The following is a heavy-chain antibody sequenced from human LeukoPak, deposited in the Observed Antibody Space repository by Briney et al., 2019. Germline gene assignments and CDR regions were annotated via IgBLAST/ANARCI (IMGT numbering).Heavy chain of an antibody. CDR1: GDSISSGGTY. CDR3: AMGRDNPGY. Sequence: SQTLSLTCTVSGDSISSGGTYWSWVRQPAGKGLEWIGRIYSSGTTNYNPSLKSRVTISVGTSKNQFSLKLSSVTAADTAVYYCAMGRDNPGYWGQGTLVTVSS. J-gene: IGHJ4*02. CDR2: IYSSGTT. D-gene: IGHD1-14*01. V-gene: IGHV4-61*02.